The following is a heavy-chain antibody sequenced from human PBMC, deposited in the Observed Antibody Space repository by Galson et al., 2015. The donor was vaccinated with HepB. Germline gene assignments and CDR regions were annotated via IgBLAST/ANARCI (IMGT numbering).Heavy chain of an antibody. CDR3: ARDVGAAAGYYGMDV. CDR1: GFTFSSYS. J-gene: IGHJ6*02. Sequence: SLRLSCAASGFTFSSYSMNWVRQAPGKGLEWVSSISSSSSYIYYADSVKGRFTISRDNAKNSLYLQMNSLRAEDTAVYYCARDVGAAAGYYGMDVWGQGTTVTVSS. CDR2: ISSSSSYI. V-gene: IGHV3-21*01. D-gene: IGHD6-13*01.